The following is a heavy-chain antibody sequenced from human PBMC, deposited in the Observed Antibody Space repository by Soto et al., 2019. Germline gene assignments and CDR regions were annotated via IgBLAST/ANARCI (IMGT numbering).Heavy chain of an antibody. CDR3: ARHGGIAAAGPLDY. V-gene: IGHV1-69*13. CDR2: IIPIFGTA. J-gene: IGHJ4*02. D-gene: IGHD6-13*01. Sequence: GASVKVSCKASGGTFSSYAISWVRQAPGQGLEWMGGIIPIFGTANYAQKFQGRVTITADESTSTAYMELNSLRSEDTAVYYCARHGGIAAAGPLDYWGQGTLVTVSS. CDR1: GGTFSSYA.